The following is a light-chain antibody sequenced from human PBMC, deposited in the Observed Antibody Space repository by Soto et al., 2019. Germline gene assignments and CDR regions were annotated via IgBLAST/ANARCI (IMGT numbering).Light chain of an antibody. V-gene: IGLV2-8*01. CDR3: SSYAGNNNVL. CDR1: SSDIGGYNS. J-gene: IGLJ2*01. Sequence: QSALTQPPSASGSPGQSVTISCTGTSSDIGGYNSVSWYQQHPGKAPKLVIYEVNKRPSGVPDRFSGSKSGSTASLTVSGLQADDEADYYCSSYAGNNNVLFGGGTKLTVL. CDR2: EVN.